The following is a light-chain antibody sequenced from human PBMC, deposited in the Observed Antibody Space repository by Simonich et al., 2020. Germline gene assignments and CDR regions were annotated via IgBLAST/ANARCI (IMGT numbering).Light chain of an antibody. CDR2: KDS. CDR3: QSADSSGTVV. CDR1: ALPKQY. Sequence: SYELTQPPSVSVSPGQTARITCSGDALPKQYAYWYQQKPDKAPVLVIYKDSERPSGIPERFSGSSSGTTVTLTISGVQAEDEADYYCQSADSSGTVVFGGGTKLTVL. J-gene: IGLJ2*01. V-gene: IGLV3-25*03.